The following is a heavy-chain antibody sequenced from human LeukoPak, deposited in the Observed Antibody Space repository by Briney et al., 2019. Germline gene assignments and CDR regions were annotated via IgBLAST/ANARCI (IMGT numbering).Heavy chain of an antibody. CDR1: GYTFTSYG. J-gene: IGHJ5*02. D-gene: IGHD1-26*01. CDR3: ARDLRIVGATYDP. CDR2: ISAYNGNT. V-gene: IGHV1-18*01. Sequence: ASVKVSCKASGYTFTSYGIIWVRQAPGQGLEWMGWISAYNGNTNSAQKLQGRVTMTTDTSTSTAYMELRSLRSDDTAVYYCARDLRIVGATYDPWGQGTLVTVSS.